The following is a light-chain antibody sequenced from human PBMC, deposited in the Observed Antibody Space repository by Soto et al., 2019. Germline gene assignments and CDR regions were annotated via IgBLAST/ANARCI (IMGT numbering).Light chain of an antibody. CDR2: GAS. Sequence: IVMTQSPATLSVSPGERATLSCRASQSISSNLAWYQQKPGQAPRLLIYGASTGATGIPARFSGSGSGTEFTLTISSLQSEDFAVYYCQQYNNWPRTFGQGTKVEIK. CDR1: QSISSN. V-gene: IGKV3-15*01. J-gene: IGKJ1*01. CDR3: QQYNNWPRT.